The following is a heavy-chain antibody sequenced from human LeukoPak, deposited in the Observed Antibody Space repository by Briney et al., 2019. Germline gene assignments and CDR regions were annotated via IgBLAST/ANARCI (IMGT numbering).Heavy chain of an antibody. CDR1: GFTFNNYW. J-gene: IGHJ4*02. V-gene: IGHV3-7*01. CDR2: ITPDGSDR. Sequence: PGGSLRLSCAVSGFTFNNYWMSWVRQAPGKGLEWVANITPDGSDRYYVDSLKGRVTISRGNTKSSLYLQLNSLRAEDTAVYYCVPGGLALSGIDYWGQGALVTVSS. D-gene: IGHD6-19*01. CDR3: VPGGLALSGIDY.